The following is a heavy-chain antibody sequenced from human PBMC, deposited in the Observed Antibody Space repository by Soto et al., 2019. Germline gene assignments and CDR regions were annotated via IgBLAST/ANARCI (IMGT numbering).Heavy chain of an antibody. V-gene: IGHV4-34*01. CDR3: ARGSDYYGSGSRFDY. D-gene: IGHD3-10*01. Sequence: QVQVQQWGAGLLKPSETLSLSCAVSGGSFSGYYWSCIRQPPVKGLEWIAEINDRGITNYNPSLKSRVTISIDTSKNHFSLRLSSVTAADTAMYFCARGSDYYGSGSRFDYWGQGTLVTVSS. J-gene: IGHJ4*02. CDR1: GGSFSGYY. CDR2: INDRGIT.